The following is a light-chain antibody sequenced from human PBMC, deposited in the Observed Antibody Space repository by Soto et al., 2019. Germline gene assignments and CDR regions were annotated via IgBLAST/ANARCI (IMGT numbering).Light chain of an antibody. Sequence: EIVLTQSPGTLSLSPGERATLSCRASQSVSSNYLGWYQQKPGQAPRLLIYGASSRATGIPDRFSGGGSGTDFTLTISSLEPEDFAVYYCQQYAGSPWTFGQGTKVEIK. CDR2: GAS. J-gene: IGKJ1*01. V-gene: IGKV3-20*01. CDR1: QSVSSNY. CDR3: QQYAGSPWT.